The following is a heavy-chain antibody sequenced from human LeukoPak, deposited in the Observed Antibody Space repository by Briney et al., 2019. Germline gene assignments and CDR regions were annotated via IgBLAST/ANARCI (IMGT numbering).Heavy chain of an antibody. CDR1: GGSISSYY. J-gene: IGHJ3*02. CDR3: ARGASGTLYDAFDI. CDR2: IYYSGNT. D-gene: IGHD1-26*01. V-gene: IGHV4-59*08. Sequence: SETLSLTCTVSGGSISSYYWSWIRQPPGKGLEWIGYIYYSGNTNYNPSLKSRVTISVDTSKNQFSLKLSSVTAADTAMYYCARGASGTLYDAFDIWGRGTMVTVSS.